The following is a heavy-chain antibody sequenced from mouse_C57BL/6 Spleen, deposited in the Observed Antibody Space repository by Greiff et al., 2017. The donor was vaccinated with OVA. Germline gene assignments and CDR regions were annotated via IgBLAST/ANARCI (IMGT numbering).Heavy chain of an antibody. V-gene: IGHV1-82*01. CDR3: ARDRDYFDY. Sequence: QVQLQQSGPELVKPGASVKISCKASGYAFSSSWMNWVKQRPGQGLEWIGRIYPGDGDTNYNGKFKGKATLTADKSSSTAYMQLSSLTSEDSAVYFCARDRDYFDYWGQGTTLTVSS. D-gene: IGHD2-14*01. J-gene: IGHJ2*01. CDR1: GYAFSSSW. CDR2: IYPGDGDT.